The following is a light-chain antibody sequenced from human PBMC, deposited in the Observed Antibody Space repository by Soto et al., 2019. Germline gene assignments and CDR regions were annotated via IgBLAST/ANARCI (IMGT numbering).Light chain of an antibody. Sequence: EIVLTQSPGTLSLSPGERATLSCRASQSVSSSYLAWYQQKPGQAPRLLIYGASSRATGIPDRFSGSGSGTDFTLTISRLEPEDFAGYYCQQYGSACTFGQGTKLEIK. CDR3: QQYGSACT. CDR2: GAS. V-gene: IGKV3-20*01. CDR1: QSVSSSY. J-gene: IGKJ2*02.